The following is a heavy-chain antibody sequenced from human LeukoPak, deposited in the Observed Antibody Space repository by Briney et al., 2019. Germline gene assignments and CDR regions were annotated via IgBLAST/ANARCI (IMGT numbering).Heavy chain of an antibody. Sequence: GASVKVSCKASGYTFTSYYMHWVRQAPGQGLEWMGIINPSGGSTNYAQKLQGRVTMTTDTSTSTAYMELRSLRSDDTAVYYCARDLRNWFDPWGQGTLVTVSS. CDR3: ARDLRNWFDP. J-gene: IGHJ5*02. V-gene: IGHV1-46*01. D-gene: IGHD5/OR15-5a*01. CDR2: INPSGGST. CDR1: GYTFTSYY.